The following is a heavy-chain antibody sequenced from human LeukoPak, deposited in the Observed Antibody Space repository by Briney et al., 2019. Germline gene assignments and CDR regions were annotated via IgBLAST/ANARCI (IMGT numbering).Heavy chain of an antibody. CDR1: GGTFSSYA. CDR2: IIPILGIA. CDR3: ARDIGDYYGSGSYVPTFDP. J-gene: IGHJ5*02. V-gene: IGHV1-69*04. Sequence: SVKVSCKASGGTFSSYAISWVRQAPGQGLEWMGRIIPILGIANYAQKFQGRVTITADKSTSTAYMELSSLRSEDTAVYYCARDIGDYYGSGSYVPTFDPWGQGTLVTVSS. D-gene: IGHD3-10*01.